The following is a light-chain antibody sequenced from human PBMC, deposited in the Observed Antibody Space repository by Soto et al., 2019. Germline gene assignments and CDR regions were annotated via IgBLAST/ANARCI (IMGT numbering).Light chain of an antibody. CDR3: QQGYTSAIT. Sequence: DIQMTQSPSSLSASVGDRVTITCRASQSIGKHLNWYQQKPGKAPKFLIYAASNLQSGVPSRFRGSGSGTDFTLTVNILKPEDSATYYCQQGYTSAITFSQGTRLEIK. J-gene: IGKJ5*01. V-gene: IGKV1-39*01. CDR2: AAS. CDR1: QSIGKH.